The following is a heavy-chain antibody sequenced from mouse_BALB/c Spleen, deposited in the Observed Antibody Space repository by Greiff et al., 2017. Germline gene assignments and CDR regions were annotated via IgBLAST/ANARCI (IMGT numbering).Heavy chain of an antibody. CDR1: GFTFSSYA. D-gene: IGHD2-12*01. CDR2: ISSGGST. Sequence: EVKVVESGGGLVKPGGSLKLSCAASGFTFSSYAMSWVRQTPEKRLEWVASISSGGSTYYPDSVKGRFTISRDNARNILYLQMSSLRSEDTAMYYCARGTIAYWGQGTLVTVSA. CDR3: ARGTIAY. J-gene: IGHJ3*01. V-gene: IGHV5-6-5*01.